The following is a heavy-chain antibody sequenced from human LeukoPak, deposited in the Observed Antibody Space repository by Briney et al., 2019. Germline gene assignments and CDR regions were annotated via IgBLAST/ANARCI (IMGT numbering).Heavy chain of an antibody. CDR1: GSTFSSYG. V-gene: IGHV3-30*18. D-gene: IGHD6-13*01. J-gene: IGHJ4*02. Sequence: GGSLRLSCAASGSTFSSYGMHWVRQAPGKGLEWVAVISYDGSNKYYADSVKGRFTTSRDNSKNTLYLQMNSLRAEDTAVYYCAKEIVAAAGEGFDYWGQGTLVTVSS. CDR3: AKEIVAAAGEGFDY. CDR2: ISYDGSNK.